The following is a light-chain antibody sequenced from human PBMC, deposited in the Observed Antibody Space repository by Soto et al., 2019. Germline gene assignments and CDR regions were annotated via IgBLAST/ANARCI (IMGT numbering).Light chain of an antibody. CDR3: AAWDDSLSAWV. J-gene: IGLJ3*02. Sequence: QLVLTQPPSASGTPGQRVTISCSGGSYNVGKNLVYWYQQRPGMAPKLIIFKNNQLPSGVPDRFSGSNSGSSASLAISGLRSEDEADYFCAAWDDSLSAWVFGGGTKLTVL. CDR1: SYNVGKNL. V-gene: IGLV1-47*01. CDR2: KNN.